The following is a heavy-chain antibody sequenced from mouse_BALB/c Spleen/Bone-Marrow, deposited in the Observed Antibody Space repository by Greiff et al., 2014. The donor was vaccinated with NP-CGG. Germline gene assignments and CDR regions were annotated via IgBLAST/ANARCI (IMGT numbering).Heavy chain of an antibody. CDR1: GYTFTNYW. Sequence: DLVKPRASVKLSCKASGYTFTNYWINWIKQRPGQGLEWIGRIAPGSGSTYYNEMFKGKTTMTVDTSSSTAYIQLSSRSSEDSDVYFGARDRYGYDGWYFDVWGAGTTVAVSS. CDR3: ARDRYGYDGWYFDV. J-gene: IGHJ1*01. CDR2: IAPGSGST. D-gene: IGHD2-2*01. V-gene: IGHV1S41*01.